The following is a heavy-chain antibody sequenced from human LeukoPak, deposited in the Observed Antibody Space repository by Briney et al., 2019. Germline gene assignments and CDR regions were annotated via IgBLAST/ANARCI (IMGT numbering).Heavy chain of an antibody. V-gene: IGHV3-30*03. D-gene: IGHD3-16*01. J-gene: IGHJ4*02. CDR1: GFTFRSYG. CDR2: ISPDGNTK. Sequence: GMSLRLSCAASGFTFRSYGMHWVRQAPGKGLEWVAFISPDGNTKYYADSVKGRFTISRDNSKNTLFLQMNSLRPEDTAVYYCARQINYVWGVLIPTPEFDYWGQGTLVTVSS. CDR3: ARQINYVWGVLIPTPEFDY.